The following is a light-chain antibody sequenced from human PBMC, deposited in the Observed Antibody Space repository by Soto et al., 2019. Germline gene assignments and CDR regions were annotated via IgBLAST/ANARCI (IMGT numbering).Light chain of an antibody. V-gene: IGLV2-14*01. CDR2: DVS. J-gene: IGLJ3*02. CDR1: SSDIGIYNY. CDR3: SSYTTSSTLV. Sequence: QSVLTQPASVSGSPGQSITISCTGTSSDIGIYNYVSWYQQHPGKAPKLIISDVSNRPSEVSYRFSGSKSDNTASLFISGLQAEDEADYYCSSYTTSSTLVFGGGTKVTVL.